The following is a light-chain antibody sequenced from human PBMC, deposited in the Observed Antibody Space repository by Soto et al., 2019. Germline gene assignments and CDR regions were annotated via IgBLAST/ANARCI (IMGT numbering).Light chain of an antibody. CDR2: EVS. CDR1: QSLIHSDGNTY. CDR3: MQGNHWPWT. Sequence: DVVMTQSPLSLPVTLGQPASISCRSSQSLIHSDGNTYLSWFQQRPGQSPRRLIYEVSDRESGVPDRFTGGGSGTDFTLKIIRVEAEDVCVYYCMQGNHWPWTFGQGTEVEIK. V-gene: IGKV2-30*02. J-gene: IGKJ1*01.